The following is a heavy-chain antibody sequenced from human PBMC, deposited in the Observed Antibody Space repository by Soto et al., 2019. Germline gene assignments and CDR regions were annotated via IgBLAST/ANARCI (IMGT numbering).Heavy chain of an antibody. CDR1: GGSISGYY. CDR2: ISYSGST. J-gene: IGHJ6*02. D-gene: IGHD3-3*01. CDR3: ARGVHGGVTIFGGGYDYGMDV. V-gene: IGHV4-59*01. Sequence: PSETLSLTCTVSGGSISGYYWSWIRQPPGRGLEWLGYISYSGSTNYNPSLKSRVTISVDTSKNQFSLKLSSVTAADTAVYYCARGVHGGVTIFGGGYDYGMDVWGQGXTVTVSS.